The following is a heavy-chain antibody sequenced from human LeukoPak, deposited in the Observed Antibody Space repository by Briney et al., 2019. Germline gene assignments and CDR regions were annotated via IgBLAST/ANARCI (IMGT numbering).Heavy chain of an antibody. Sequence: GGSLRLSCAASGFTFSSYGMHWVRQAPGKGLEWVAVIWYDGSNKYYADSVKGRFTISRDNSKNTLYLQMNSLRAEDTVVYYCARDGWEYGYFVDYWGQGTLVTVSS. CDR1: GFTFSSYG. CDR2: IWYDGSNK. CDR3: ARDGWEYGYFVDY. J-gene: IGHJ4*02. D-gene: IGHD5-18*01. V-gene: IGHV3-33*01.